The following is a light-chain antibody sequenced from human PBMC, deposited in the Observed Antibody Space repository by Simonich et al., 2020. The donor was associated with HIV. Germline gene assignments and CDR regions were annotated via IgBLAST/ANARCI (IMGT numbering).Light chain of an antibody. CDR1: VLARKY. J-gene: IGLJ2*01. CDR2: KVS. Sequence: SYELTQPSSVSVSPGQTARITCSGDVLARKYTRWFYQKPGQAPVLVINKVSERPSGVPERFSGSTSGTTVTLTISGAQHEDEADYYCYSAADNNRVVFGGGTKLTVL. CDR3: YSAADNNRVV. V-gene: IGLV3-27*01.